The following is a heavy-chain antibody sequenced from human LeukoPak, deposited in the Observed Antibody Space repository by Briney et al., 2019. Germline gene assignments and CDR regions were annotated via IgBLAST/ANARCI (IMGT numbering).Heavy chain of an antibody. CDR3: ASLCSSTSCYSQSY. D-gene: IGHD2-2*02. V-gene: IGHV3-74*01. CDR1: GFTFSSYW. CDR2: INSDGSST. Sequence: GGSLRLSCAASGFTFSSYWMHWVRQAPGKGLVWVSRINSDGSSTSYADSVKGRFTISRDNAKNTPYLQMNSLRAEDTAVYYCASLCSSTSCYSQSYWGQGTLVTVSS. J-gene: IGHJ4*02.